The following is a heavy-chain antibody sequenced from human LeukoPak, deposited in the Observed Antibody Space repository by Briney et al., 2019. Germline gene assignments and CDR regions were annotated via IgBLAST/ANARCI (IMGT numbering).Heavy chain of an antibody. CDR1: GYTLTELS. Sequence: ASVKVSCKVSGYTLTELSMHWVRQAPGKGLEWMGGFDPEDGETIYAQKFQGRVTMTEDTSTDTAYMELSSLRSEDTAVYYCATSPLGYSYGKNFDYWGHGTLVTASS. J-gene: IGHJ4*01. CDR2: FDPEDGET. D-gene: IGHD5-18*01. CDR3: ATSPLGYSYGKNFDY. V-gene: IGHV1-24*01.